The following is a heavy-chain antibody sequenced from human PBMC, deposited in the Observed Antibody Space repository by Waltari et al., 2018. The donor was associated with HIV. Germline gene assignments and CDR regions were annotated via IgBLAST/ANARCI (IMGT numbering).Heavy chain of an antibody. CDR2: IIPIFGTA. V-gene: IGHV1-69*01. J-gene: IGHJ4*02. CDR3: ASFSGDYEGYFDY. CDR1: GGACTSYS. D-gene: IGHD4-17*01. Sequence: QVQLVQSGAEVTKPRSSVKVSCKASGGACTSYSISCMPSAPGQGLEWMGGIIPIFGTANYAQKFQGRVTITADEYTSTAYMELSSLRSEDTAVYYCASFSGDYEGYFDYWGQGTLVTVSS.